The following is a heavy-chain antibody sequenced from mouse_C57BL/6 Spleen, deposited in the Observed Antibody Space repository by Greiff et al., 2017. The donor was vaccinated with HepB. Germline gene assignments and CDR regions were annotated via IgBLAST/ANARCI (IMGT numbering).Heavy chain of an antibody. J-gene: IGHJ2*01. V-gene: IGHV1-55*01. D-gene: IGHD2-4*01. CDR1: GYTFTSYW. CDR2: IYPGSGST. CDR3: AREDYDYDRDFDY. Sequence: QVQLQQPGAELVKPGASVKMSCKASGYTFTSYWITWVKQRPGQGLEWIGDIYPGSGSTNYNEKFKSKATLTVDTSSSTAYMQLSSLTSEDSAVYYCAREDYDYDRDFDYWGQGTTLTVSS.